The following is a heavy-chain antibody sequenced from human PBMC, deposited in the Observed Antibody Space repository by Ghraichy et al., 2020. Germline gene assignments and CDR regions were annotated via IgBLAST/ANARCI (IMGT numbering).Heavy chain of an antibody. D-gene: IGHD3-3*01. CDR1: GFTFSSYA. CDR2: ISGSGGST. Sequence: GGSLRLSCAASGFTFSSYAMSWVRQAPGKGLEWVSAISGSGGSTYYAHSVKGRFTISRDNSKNTLYLQMNSLRAEDTAVYYCAKDRDYDFWSGYWFDPWGQGTLVTVSS. V-gene: IGHV3-23*01. J-gene: IGHJ5*02. CDR3: AKDRDYDFWSGYWFDP.